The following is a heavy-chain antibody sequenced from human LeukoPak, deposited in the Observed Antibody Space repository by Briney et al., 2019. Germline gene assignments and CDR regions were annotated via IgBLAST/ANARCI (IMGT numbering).Heavy chain of an antibody. Sequence: SVKVSCKASGGTFSSYAISWGRQAPGQGLEWMGRIIPILGIANYAQKFQGRVTITADKSTSTAYMELSSLRSEDTAVYYCARDLSGSYSWGQGTLVTVSS. V-gene: IGHV1-69*04. D-gene: IGHD1-26*01. J-gene: IGHJ4*02. CDR2: IIPILGIA. CDR1: GGTFSSYA. CDR3: ARDLSGSYS.